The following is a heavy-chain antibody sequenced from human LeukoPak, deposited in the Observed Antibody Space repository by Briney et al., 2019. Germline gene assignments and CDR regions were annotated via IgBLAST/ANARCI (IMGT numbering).Heavy chain of an antibody. CDR1: GGSINSYY. CDR3: ARHLLFRGFDP. CDR2: IYYSGST. D-gene: IGHD3-10*01. J-gene: IGHJ5*02. V-gene: IGHV4-59*08. Sequence: SETLSLTCTVSGGSINSYYWSWIRQPPGKGLEWIGYIYYSGSTNYNPSLKSRVTIPVDTSKNQFSLKLSSVTAADTAVYYCARHLLFRGFDPWGQGTLVTVSS.